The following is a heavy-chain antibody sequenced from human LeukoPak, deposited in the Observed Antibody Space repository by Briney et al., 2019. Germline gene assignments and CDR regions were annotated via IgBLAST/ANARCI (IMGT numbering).Heavy chain of an antibody. V-gene: IGHV1-69*13. CDR3: ARGSRTGWYYFDY. Sequence: PVKVSCKASGGTFSSYAISWVRQAPGQGLEWMGGIIPIFGTANYAQKFQGRVTITADESTSTAYMELSSLRSDDTAVYYCARGSRTGWYYFDYWGQGTLVTVSS. D-gene: IGHD6-19*01. J-gene: IGHJ4*02. CDR1: GGTFSSYA. CDR2: IIPIFGTA.